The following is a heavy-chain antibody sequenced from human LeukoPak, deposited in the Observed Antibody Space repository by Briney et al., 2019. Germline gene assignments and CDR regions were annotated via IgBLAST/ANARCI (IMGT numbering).Heavy chain of an antibody. J-gene: IGHJ4*02. CDR2: IYHSGST. V-gene: IGHV4-4*02. CDR3: ARGGGAPYYYDSSGYYSY. D-gene: IGHD3-22*01. CDR1: GGSISSSNW. Sequence: PSGTLSLTCAVSGGSISSSNWWSWVRQPPGKGLEWIGEIYHSGSTNYNPSLKSRVTISVDKSKNQFSLKLSSVTAADTAVYYCARGGGAPYYYDSSGYYSYWGQGTLVTVSS.